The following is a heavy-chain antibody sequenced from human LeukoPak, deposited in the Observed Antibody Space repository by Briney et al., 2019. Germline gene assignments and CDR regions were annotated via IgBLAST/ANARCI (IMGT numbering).Heavy chain of an antibody. D-gene: IGHD6-13*01. V-gene: IGHV3-11*04. CDR2: ISSSGSTI. CDR1: GFTFSDYY. CDR3: ARAGVQQQLVPVYFDY. J-gene: IGHJ4*02. Sequence: GGSLRLSCAASGFTFSDYYMSWIRQAPGKGLEWVSYISSSGSTIYYADSVKGRFTISRDNAKNPLYLQMNSLRAEDTAVYYCARAGVQQQLVPVYFDYWGQGTLVTVSS.